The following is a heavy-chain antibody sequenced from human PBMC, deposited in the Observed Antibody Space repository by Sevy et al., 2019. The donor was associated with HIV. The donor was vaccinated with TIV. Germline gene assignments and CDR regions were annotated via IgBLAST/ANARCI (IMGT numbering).Heavy chain of an antibody. V-gene: IGHV1-24*01. CDR3: STTRDYYDSSGYPFDY. Sequence: GESLKISCKVSGYTLTELSMHWVRQAPGKGLEWMATFDPEDGETIYAQKFQGRVTMTEDTSTDTAYMELSSLRSEDTAVYYCSTTRDYYDSSGYPFDYWGQGTLVTVSS. D-gene: IGHD3-22*01. CDR2: FDPEDGET. CDR1: GYTLTELS. J-gene: IGHJ4*02.